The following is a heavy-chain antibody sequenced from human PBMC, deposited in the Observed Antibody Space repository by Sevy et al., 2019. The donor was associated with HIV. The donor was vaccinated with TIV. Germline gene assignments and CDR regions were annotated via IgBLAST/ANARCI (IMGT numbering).Heavy chain of an antibody. Sequence: GGSLRLSCAASGFTFDDYAMHWVRQAPGKGLEWVSGISWNSGSIGYADSVKGRFTISRDNAKNSLYLQMNRLRAEDTALYYCARGWYRKLYGMDVWGQGTTVTVS. J-gene: IGHJ6*02. CDR1: GFTFDDYA. CDR2: ISWNSGSI. CDR3: ARGWYRKLYGMDV. D-gene: IGHD6-19*01. V-gene: IGHV3-9*01.